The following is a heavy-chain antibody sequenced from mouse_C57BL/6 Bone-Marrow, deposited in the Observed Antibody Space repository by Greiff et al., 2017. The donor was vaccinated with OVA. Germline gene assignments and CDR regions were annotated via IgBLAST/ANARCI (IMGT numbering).Heavy chain of an antibody. Sequence: VNVVESGPGLVAPSQSLSITCTVSGFSLTSYGVDWVRQSPGKGLEWLGVIWGVGSTNYNSALKSRLSISKDNSKSQVFLKMNSLQTDDTAMYYCAITTVGFDYWGQGTTLTVSS. CDR3: AITTVGFDY. J-gene: IGHJ2*01. CDR2: IWGVGST. V-gene: IGHV2-6*01. CDR1: GFSLTSYG. D-gene: IGHD1-1*01.